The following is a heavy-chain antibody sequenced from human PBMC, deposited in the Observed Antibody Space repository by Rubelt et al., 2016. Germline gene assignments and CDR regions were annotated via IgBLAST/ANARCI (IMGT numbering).Heavy chain of an antibody. CDR2: ISSSGSTI. J-gene: IGHJ4*02. CDR3: ARSDIVATITDY. CDR1: GFTFSSYE. V-gene: IGHV3-48*03. D-gene: IGHD5-12*01. Sequence: EVQLVESGGGLVQPEGSLRLSCAASGFTFSSYEMNWVRQAPGKGLEWVSYISSSGSTIYYADSVKGRFTISRDNAKNSLYLQMNGLRAEDTAVYYCARSDIVATITDYWGQGTLVTVSS.